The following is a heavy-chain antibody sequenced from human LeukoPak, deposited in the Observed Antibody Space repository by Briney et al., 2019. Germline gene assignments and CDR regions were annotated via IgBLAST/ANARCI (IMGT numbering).Heavy chain of an antibody. Sequence: GGSLRLSCAASGFTFSSSAITWVRQAPGQGLEWMGRIIPALNITSYAQKFQGRVTITADTSTSTAYMELSSLRSEETAVYYCARDQGLTAPPPYGLDVWGQGTTVTVSS. D-gene: IGHD5-18*01. CDR3: ARDQGLTAPPPYGLDV. V-gene: IGHV1-69*04. CDR1: GFTFSSSA. CDR2: IIPALNIT. J-gene: IGHJ6*02.